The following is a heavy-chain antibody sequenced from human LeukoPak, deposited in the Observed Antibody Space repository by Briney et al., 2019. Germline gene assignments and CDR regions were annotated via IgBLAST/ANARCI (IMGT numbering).Heavy chain of an antibody. Sequence: GRSLRLSCAASGFTLSSYGMHWVRQAPGKGLEWVAVISYDGSNKYYADSVKGRFTISRDNSKNTLYLQMNSLRAEDTAVYYCANDYGDSGGFDYWGQGTLVTVSS. CDR3: ANDYGDSGGFDY. CDR1: GFTLSSYG. V-gene: IGHV3-30*18. J-gene: IGHJ4*02. D-gene: IGHD4-17*01. CDR2: ISYDGSNK.